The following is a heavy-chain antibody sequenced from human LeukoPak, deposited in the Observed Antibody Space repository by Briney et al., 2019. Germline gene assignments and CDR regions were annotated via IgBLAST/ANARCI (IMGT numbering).Heavy chain of an antibody. D-gene: IGHD6-13*01. CDR2: ISGSGGST. CDR1: GFTFSSYA. J-gene: IGHJ5*02. Sequence: PGRSLRLSCAASGFTFSSYAMSWVRQAPGKGLEWVSAISGSGGSTYYADSVKGRFTTSRDNSKNTLYLQMNSLRAEDTAVYYCAKSGIAAAGTWFDPRGQGTLVTVSS. V-gene: IGHV3-23*01. CDR3: AKSGIAAAGTWFDP.